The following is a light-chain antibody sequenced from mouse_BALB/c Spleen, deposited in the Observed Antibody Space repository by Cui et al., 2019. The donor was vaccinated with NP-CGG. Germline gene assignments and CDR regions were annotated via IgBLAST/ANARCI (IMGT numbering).Light chain of an antibody. V-gene: IGLV1*01. CDR2: GTN. J-gene: IGLJ1*01. Sequence: QAVVTQESALTTSPGETVTLSCRVSNGAVTTSHYANWVQEKPDHLFTGLISGTNNRAPGVPASFSGSLIGDKAALTITGAQTEDEAIYFCALWYSNHWVFGGGTKLTVL. CDR3: ALWYSNHWV. CDR1: NGAVTTSHY.